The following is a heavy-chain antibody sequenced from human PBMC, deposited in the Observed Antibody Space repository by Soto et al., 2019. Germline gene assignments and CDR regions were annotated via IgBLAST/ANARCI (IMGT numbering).Heavy chain of an antibody. V-gene: IGHV3-33*01. Sequence: GGSLRLSCAASGFTFSSYVMHWVRQSPGKGLEWVAVIWYDGSNKYYADSVKGRFTISRDNSKNTLYLQMNSLRAEDTAVYYCARERENWNYGFWFDPWGQGTLVTVSS. D-gene: IGHD1-7*01. CDR3: ARERENWNYGFWFDP. J-gene: IGHJ5*02. CDR2: IWYDGSNK. CDR1: GFTFSSYV.